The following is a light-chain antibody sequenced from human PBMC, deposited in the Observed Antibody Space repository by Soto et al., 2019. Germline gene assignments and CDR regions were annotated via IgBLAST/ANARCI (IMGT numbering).Light chain of an antibody. CDR1: SSNIGAGYD. CDR2: SNI. J-gene: IGLJ2*01. V-gene: IGLV1-40*01. Sequence: QAVVTQPPSVSGAPGQRVTISCTGSSSNIGAGYDVHWYQQLPGTAPKLLTYSNINRPSGVPDRFSDSKSDTSASLAITGLQAEDEADYYCQSYDSSLTDVVFGGGTKLTVL. CDR3: QSYDSSLTDVV.